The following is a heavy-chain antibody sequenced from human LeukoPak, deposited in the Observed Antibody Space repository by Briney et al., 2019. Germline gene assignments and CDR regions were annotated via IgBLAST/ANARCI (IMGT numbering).Heavy chain of an antibody. CDR3: ARRRWQRGPDVVNPFDY. J-gene: IGHJ4*02. Sequence: SETLSLTCTVSGGSISSDFNYWGWIRQPPGTGLEWIGSRYSSGRTYYNPSLKSRVTISVDTSKNQFSLKLSSVTAADTAVYYCARRRWQRGPDVVNPFDYWGQGTLVTVSS. D-gene: IGHD5-12*01. CDR1: GGSISSDFNY. V-gene: IGHV4-39*01. CDR2: RYSSGRT.